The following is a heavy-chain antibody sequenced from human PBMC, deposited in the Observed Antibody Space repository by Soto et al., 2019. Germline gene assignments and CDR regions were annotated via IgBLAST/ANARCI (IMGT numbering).Heavy chain of an antibody. V-gene: IGHV3-11*01. CDR3: ARDPSCSVRSCYLDTDY. Sequence: GGSLRLSCAASGFTFSDYYMSWIRQAPGKGLEWVSYISSSGSTIYYADSVKGRFAISRDNAKNSLYLQMNSLRAEDTAVYYCARDPSCSVRSCYLDTDYWGQGTLVTVSS. J-gene: IGHJ4*02. CDR1: GFTFSDYY. CDR2: ISSSGSTI. D-gene: IGHD2-15*01.